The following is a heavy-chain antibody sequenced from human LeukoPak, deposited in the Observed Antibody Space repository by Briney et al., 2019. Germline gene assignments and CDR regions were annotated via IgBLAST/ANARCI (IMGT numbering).Heavy chain of an antibody. CDR3: ARTNWNYEDY. J-gene: IGHJ4*02. Sequence: PSETLSLTCAVYGGSFSGYYWSWIRQHPGKGLEWIGYIYYSGSTYYNPSLKSRVTISVDTSKNQFSLKLSSVTATDTAVYYCARTNWNYEDYWGQGTLVTVSS. CDR2: IYYSGST. D-gene: IGHD1-7*01. V-gene: IGHV4-31*11. CDR1: GGSFSGYY.